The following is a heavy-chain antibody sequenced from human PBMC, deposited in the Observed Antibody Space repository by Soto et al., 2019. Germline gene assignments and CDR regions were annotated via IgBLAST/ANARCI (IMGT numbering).Heavy chain of an antibody. CDR3: ARGSLAMVRGGDYYYGMEV. V-gene: IGHV4-4*07. Sequence: SETLSLTCTVSGGSISSYYWSWIRQPAGKGLEWIGRIYTSGSTNYNPSLKSRVTMSVDTSKNQFSLKLSSVTAADTAVYYCARGSLAMVRGGDYYYGMEVWGQGTTVTVSS. CDR2: IYTSGST. D-gene: IGHD3-10*01. CDR1: GGSISSYY. J-gene: IGHJ6*02.